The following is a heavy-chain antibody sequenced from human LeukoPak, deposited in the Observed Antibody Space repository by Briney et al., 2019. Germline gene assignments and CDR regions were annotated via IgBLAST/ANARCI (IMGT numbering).Heavy chain of an antibody. CDR1: GFTFDDYA. D-gene: IGHD4-17*01. Sequence: GRSLRLSCSASGFTFDDYAVSWFRQAPGKGLEWVGFIRSKAFGGTPEYAASVRGRFTISRDDSKSVAYLQMNSLKTEDTAVYYCTRNTVTVHFDYWSQGTLVTVSS. CDR3: TRNTVTVHFDY. CDR2: IRSKAFGGTP. V-gene: IGHV3-49*03. J-gene: IGHJ4*02.